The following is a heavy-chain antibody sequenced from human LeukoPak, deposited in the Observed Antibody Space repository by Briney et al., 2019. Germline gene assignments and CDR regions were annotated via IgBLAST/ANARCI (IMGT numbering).Heavy chain of an antibody. CDR1: GFTFSSYW. Sequence: GGSPRLSCEASGFTFSSYWMSWVRQAPGKGLEWVSAITGSGRSIYQADSVKGRFTISRDNSKNTLYLQMNSLRAEDTAVYYCAKNSAVGSYPEYPGGFDIWGQGTMVTVSS. J-gene: IGHJ3*02. V-gene: IGHV3-23*01. D-gene: IGHD1-26*01. CDR3: AKNSAVGSYPEYPGGFDI. CDR2: ITGSGRSI.